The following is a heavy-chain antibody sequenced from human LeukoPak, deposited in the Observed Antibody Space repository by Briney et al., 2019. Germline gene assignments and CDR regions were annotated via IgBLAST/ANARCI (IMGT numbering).Heavy chain of an antibody. CDR1: GFTFSNYA. J-gene: IGHJ4*02. CDR3: AKEMIVVVIYYFDY. CDR2: TSGSGGST. Sequence: GGSLRLSCAASGFTFSNYAMNWVRQAPGKGLEWVSATSGSGGSTYYADSVKGRFTISRDNSKNTLYLQMNSLRAEDTAVYYCAKEMIVVVIYYFDYWGQGTLVTVSS. V-gene: IGHV3-23*01. D-gene: IGHD3-22*01.